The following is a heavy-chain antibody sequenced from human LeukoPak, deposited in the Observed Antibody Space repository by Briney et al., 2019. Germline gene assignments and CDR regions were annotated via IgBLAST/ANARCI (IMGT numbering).Heavy chain of an antibody. V-gene: IGHV3-30*02. CDR1: GFTFSSYG. J-gene: IGHJ4*02. D-gene: IGHD4-17*01. CDR2: IRYDGSNK. CDR3: AKDVDYGDYGATDY. Sequence: GGSLRLSCAASGFTFSSYGMHWVRQAPGKGLEWVAFIRYDGSNKYYADSVKGRFTISRDNSKNTLYLQMNSLRAEDTAVYYCAKDVDYGDYGATDYWGQGTLVTVSS.